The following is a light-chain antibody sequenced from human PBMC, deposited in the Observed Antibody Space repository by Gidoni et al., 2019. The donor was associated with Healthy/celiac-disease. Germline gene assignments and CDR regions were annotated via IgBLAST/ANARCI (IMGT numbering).Light chain of an antibody. CDR3: QQYNSYSPPWT. J-gene: IGKJ1*01. CDR2: KAS. CDR1: QSISSW. V-gene: IGKV1-5*03. Sequence: DIQMTQSPSTLSASVGDRVTITCRASQSISSWLAWYQQNPGKAPKLLIYKASSLESGVPSRFSGSGSGTEFTLTISSLQPDDFATYYCQQYNSYSPPWTFGQGTKVEIK.